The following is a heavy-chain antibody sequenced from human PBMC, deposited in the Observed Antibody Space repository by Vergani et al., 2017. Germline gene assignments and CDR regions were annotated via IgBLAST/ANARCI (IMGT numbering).Heavy chain of an antibody. V-gene: IGHV5-51*01. CDR1: GYSFTSYR. Sequence: EVQLVQSGAEVKKPGESLTISCKGSGYSFTSYRIGWVRQMPGKGLEWMGIIYPGDSDTRYSPSFQGQVTISADKSISTAYLQWSSLKASDTAMYYCARQAREIYYYYGMDVWGQGTTVTVSS. CDR3: ARQAREIYYYYGMDV. CDR2: IYPGDSDT. J-gene: IGHJ6*02.